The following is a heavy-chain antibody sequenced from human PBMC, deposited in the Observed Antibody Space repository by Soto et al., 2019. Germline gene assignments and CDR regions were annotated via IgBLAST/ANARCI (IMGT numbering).Heavy chain of an antibody. V-gene: IGHV1-8*02. Sequence: ASVKVSCKASGGTFSSYAINWVRQATGQGLEWMGWMNPNSGNTGYAQKFQGRVTMTRNTSISTAYMELSSLRSEDTAVYYCARKSIAARPDFDYWGQGTLVTVSS. CDR1: GGTFSSYA. D-gene: IGHD6-6*01. J-gene: IGHJ4*02. CDR2: MNPNSGNT. CDR3: ARKSIAARPDFDY.